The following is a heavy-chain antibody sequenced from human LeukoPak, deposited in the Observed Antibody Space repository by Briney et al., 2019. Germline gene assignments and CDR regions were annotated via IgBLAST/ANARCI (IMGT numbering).Heavy chain of an antibody. V-gene: IGHV3-74*01. CDR1: GFTFDDYA. CDR2: INSDGSST. D-gene: IGHD1-1*01. Sequence: GGSLRLSCAASGFTFDDYAMHWVRQAPGKGLVWVSRINSDGSSTNYADSVKGRFTISRDNAKNTLYLQMNSLRAEDTAVYYCATQPGSDYWGQGTLVTVSS. J-gene: IGHJ4*02. CDR3: ATQPGSDY.